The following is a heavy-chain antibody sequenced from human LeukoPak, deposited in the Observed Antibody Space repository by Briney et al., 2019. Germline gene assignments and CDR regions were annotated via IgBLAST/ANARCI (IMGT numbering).Heavy chain of an antibody. Sequence: GGSLRLSCAGSGFTFSSYWMHWVRQAPGKGLVWVSTIYTDGSVAQYADSVKGRFTISRDNAKNTLYPQMNTLRVEDAAVYYCARDLYHGSDEWGQGTLVTVSS. V-gene: IGHV3-74*03. CDR2: IYTDGSVA. D-gene: IGHD3-10*01. J-gene: IGHJ4*02. CDR3: ARDLYHGSDE. CDR1: GFTFSSYW.